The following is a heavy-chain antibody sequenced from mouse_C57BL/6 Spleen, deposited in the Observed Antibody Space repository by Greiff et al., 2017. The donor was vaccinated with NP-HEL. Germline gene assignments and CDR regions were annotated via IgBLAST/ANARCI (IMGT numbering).Heavy chain of an antibody. V-gene: IGHV1-55*01. D-gene: IGHD2-3*01. CDR1: GYTFTSYW. J-gene: IGHJ3*01. CDR3: ARSWLLREAY. CDR2: IYPGSGST. Sequence: QVHVKQPGAELVKPGASVKMSCKASGYTFTSYWITWVKQRPGQGLEWIGDIYPGSGSTNYNEKFKSKATLTVDTSSSTAYMQLSSLTSEDSAVYYCARSWLLREAYWGQGTLVTVSA.